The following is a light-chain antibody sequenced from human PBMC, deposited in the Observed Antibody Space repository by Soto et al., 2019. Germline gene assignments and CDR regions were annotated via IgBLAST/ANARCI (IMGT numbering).Light chain of an antibody. J-gene: IGKJ1*01. CDR2: ESS. CDR1: QPVRSQ. V-gene: IGKV3-11*01. Sequence: LLTQSPATLSLSPGEIATLSCRASQPVRSQLDWYQQKPGQAPRLLIYESSKRATGVPWRFSGSGSGTEFNLTISTLEPADFGVYDCQQCSXWRTVGLGTRV. CDR3: QQCSXWRT.